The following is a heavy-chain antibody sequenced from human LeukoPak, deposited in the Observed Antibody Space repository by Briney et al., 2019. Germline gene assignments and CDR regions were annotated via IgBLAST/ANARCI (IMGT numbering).Heavy chain of an antibody. CDR2: INPNSGGT. V-gene: IGHV1-2*02. J-gene: IGHJ4*02. CDR1: GYTLTGYY. CDR3: ARSSSSWYNYFDY. D-gene: IGHD6-13*01. Sequence: ASVKVSCKAPGYTLTGYYMHWVRQAPGQGLEWMGWINPNSGGTNYAQKFQGRVTMTRDTSISTAYMELSRLRSDDTAVYYCARSSSSWYNYFDYWGQGTLVTVSS.